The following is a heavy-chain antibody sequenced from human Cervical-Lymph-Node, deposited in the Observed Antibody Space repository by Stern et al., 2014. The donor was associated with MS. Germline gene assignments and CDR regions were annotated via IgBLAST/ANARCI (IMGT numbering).Heavy chain of an antibody. D-gene: IGHD6-19*01. Sequence: QVQLVESGAEVKKPGASVKVSCKASGYTFTNYGISWVRQAPGQGLEWMGWGSGSNDDTNYVEKFQGRVTMTTDTSTSTAYMELRSLRSDDTAVYYCARDPHIAVAGTGGGFDPWGQGTLVTVSS. J-gene: IGHJ5*02. CDR3: ARDPHIAVAGTGGGFDP. CDR1: GYTFTNYG. CDR2: GSGSNDDT. V-gene: IGHV1-18*01.